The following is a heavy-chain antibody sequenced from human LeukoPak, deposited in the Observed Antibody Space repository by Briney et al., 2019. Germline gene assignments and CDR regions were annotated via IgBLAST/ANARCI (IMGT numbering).Heavy chain of an antibody. CDR3: AKSSGGVHYFYYMDV. J-gene: IGHJ6*03. D-gene: IGHD3-10*01. V-gene: IGHV3-23*01. Sequence: GGSLRLSCAASGFDFSNYAISWVRQAPGKGLEWVSAVGKSGESTDYADSVKGRLTISRDNSKNTVYVEMNSLRAEDTAVYYCAKSSGGVHYFYYMDVWGKGTTVTVSS. CDR2: VGKSGEST. CDR1: GFDFSNYA.